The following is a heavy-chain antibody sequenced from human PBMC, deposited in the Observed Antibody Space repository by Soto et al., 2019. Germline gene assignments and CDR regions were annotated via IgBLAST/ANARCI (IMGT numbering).Heavy chain of an antibody. D-gene: IGHD3-10*01. CDR2: ISGSGGST. CDR1: GFTFSSYA. J-gene: IGHJ4*02. CDR3: AKGTNNYYGSGSLGLDY. V-gene: IGHV3-23*01. Sequence: EVQLLESGGGLVQPGGSLRLSCAASGFTFSSYAMSWVRQAPGKGLEWVSAISGSGGSTYYADSVKGRFTISRDNSKNTRYLPRNSLRAEDTAVYYCAKGTNNYYGSGSLGLDYWGQGTLVTVSS.